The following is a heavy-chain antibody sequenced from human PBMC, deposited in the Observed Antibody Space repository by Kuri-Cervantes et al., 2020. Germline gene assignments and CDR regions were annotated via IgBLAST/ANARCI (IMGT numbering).Heavy chain of an antibody. CDR2: INPNSGGT. J-gene: IGHJ6*03. CDR3: ARTERIHTTYHYMDV. D-gene: IGHD5-18*01. Sequence: ASVKVSCKASGYTFTGYYMHWVRQAPGQGLEWMGWINPNSGGTNYAQKFQGRVTMTRDTSVSTAYMELSSLRSDDTAVYYCARTERIHTTYHYMDVWGKGTTVTVSS. CDR1: GYTFTGYY. V-gene: IGHV1-2*02.